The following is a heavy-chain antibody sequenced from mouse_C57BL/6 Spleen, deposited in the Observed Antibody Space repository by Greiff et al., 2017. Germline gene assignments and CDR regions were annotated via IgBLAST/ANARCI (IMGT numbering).Heavy chain of an antibody. CDR3: ALWATTVVEYYFDY. V-gene: IGHV1-64*01. D-gene: IGHD1-1*01. J-gene: IGHJ2*01. CDR2: IHPNSGST. Sequence: QVQLQQPGAELVKPGASVKLSCKASGYTFTSYWMHWVKQRPGQGLEWIGMIHPNSGSTNYNEKFKSKATLTVDKSSSTAYMQLSSLTSEDSAVYYCALWATTVVEYYFDYWGQGTTLTVSS. CDR1: GYTFTSYW.